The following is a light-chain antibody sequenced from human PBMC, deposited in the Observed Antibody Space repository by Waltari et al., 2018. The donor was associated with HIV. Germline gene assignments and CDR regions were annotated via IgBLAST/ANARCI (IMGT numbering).Light chain of an antibody. CDR3: CSYAGTVTYLV. V-gene: IGLV2-23*02. CDR1: RSDVGSMMS. J-gene: IGLJ2*01. CDR2: SVN. Sequence: QSPLTQPASVSGSPGTPVTITCHGTRSDVGSMMSVSWYQRHPGKGPRRIIYSVNSRPSGISSLFSGSKSGNTASLTISGLQADDEAEYICCSYAGTVTYLVFGGGTKLTVL.